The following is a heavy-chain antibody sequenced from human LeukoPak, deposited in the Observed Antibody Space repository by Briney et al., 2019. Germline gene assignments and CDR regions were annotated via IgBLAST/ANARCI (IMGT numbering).Heavy chain of an antibody. V-gene: IGHV1-2*02. J-gene: IGHJ4*02. Sequence: ASVKVSCKASGYTFIGYYLHWVRQAPGQGLEWMGWINPHNGDTNYAQKFQGRVTKTRETSITTAYMDLSRLKSDDTAVYYCATVRDIVVGGGPYYFDYWGQGTLVTVSS. CDR3: ATVRDIVVGGGPYYFDY. D-gene: IGHD2-15*01. CDR2: INPHNGDT. CDR1: GYTFIGYY.